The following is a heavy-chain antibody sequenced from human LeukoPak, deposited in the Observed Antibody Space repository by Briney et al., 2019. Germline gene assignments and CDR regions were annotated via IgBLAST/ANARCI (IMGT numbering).Heavy chain of an antibody. J-gene: IGHJ6*03. CDR1: GFTFSSYA. CDR2: ISGSGGST. Sequence: GGSLRLSCAASGFTFSSYAMRWVRQAPGKGLEWVSAISGSGGSTYYADSVKGRFTISRDNSKNKLYLQMNSLRAEDTAVYYCAKDVELRRPYYMDVWGKGTTVTVSS. CDR3: AKDVELRRPYYMDV. V-gene: IGHV3-23*01. D-gene: IGHD6-25*01.